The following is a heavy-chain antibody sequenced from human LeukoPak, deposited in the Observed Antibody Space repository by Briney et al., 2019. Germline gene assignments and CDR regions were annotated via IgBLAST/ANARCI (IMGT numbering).Heavy chain of an antibody. CDR2: MYYSGST. CDR3: ARHGMVRGVIGY. D-gene: IGHD3-10*01. J-gene: IGHJ4*02. V-gene: IGHV4-39*01. CDR1: GGSISSSSYF. Sequence: SETLSHTCTVSGGSISSSSYFWGWIRQPPGKGLEWIGSMYYSGSTYYNPSLKSRVTISVDTSKNQFSLKLSSVTAADTAVYYCARHGMVRGVIGYWGQGTLVTVSS.